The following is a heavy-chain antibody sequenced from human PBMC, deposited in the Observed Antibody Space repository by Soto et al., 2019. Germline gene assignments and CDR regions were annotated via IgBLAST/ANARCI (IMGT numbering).Heavy chain of an antibody. D-gene: IGHD2-15*01. CDR1: GYTLTSYD. J-gene: IGHJ3*02. CDR3: ARGGHLVVVAANDAFDI. V-gene: IGHV1-8*01. Sequence: ASVKVSCKASGYTLTSYDINWVRQATGQGLEWMGWMNPNSGNTGYAQKFQGRVTMTRNTSISTAYMELSSLRSEDTAVYYCARGGHLVVVAANDAFDIWGQGTMVTVSS. CDR2: MNPNSGNT.